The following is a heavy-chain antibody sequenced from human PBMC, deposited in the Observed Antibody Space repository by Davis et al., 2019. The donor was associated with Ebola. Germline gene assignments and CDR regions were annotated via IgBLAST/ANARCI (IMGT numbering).Heavy chain of an antibody. V-gene: IGHV3-30*03. Sequence: GGSLRLSCAASGFTFSSYGMHWVRQAPGKGLEWVAVISYDGSNKYYADSVKGRFTISRDDSKSIAYLQMNSLKTEDTAVYYCTRDLGGNYILNWFDPWGQGTLVTVSS. CDR3: TRDLGGNYILNWFDP. CDR1: GFTFSSYG. CDR2: ISYDGSNK. J-gene: IGHJ5*02. D-gene: IGHD1-7*01.